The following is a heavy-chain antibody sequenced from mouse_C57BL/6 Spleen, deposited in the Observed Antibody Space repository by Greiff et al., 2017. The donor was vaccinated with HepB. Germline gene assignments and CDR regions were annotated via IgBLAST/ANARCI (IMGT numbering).Heavy chain of an antibody. D-gene: IGHD1-1*01. CDR2: IDPENGDT. V-gene: IGHV14-4*01. J-gene: IGHJ2*01. CDR3: TTFYYYGSSPFDY. Sequence: EVMLVESGAELVRPGASVKLSCTASGFNIKDDYMHWVKQRPEQGLEWIGWIDPENGDTEYASKFQGKATITADTSSNTAYLQLSSLTSEDTAVYYCTTFYYYGSSPFDYWGQGTTLTVSS. CDR1: GFNIKDDY.